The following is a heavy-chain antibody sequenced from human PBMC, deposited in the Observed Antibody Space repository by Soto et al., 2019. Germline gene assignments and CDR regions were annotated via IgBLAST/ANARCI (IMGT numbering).Heavy chain of an antibody. CDR1: GGTFSSYA. V-gene: IGHV1-69*13. CDR2: IIPIFGTA. J-gene: IGHJ6*02. CDR3: ARGGYYDSSGSRNYHYYGMNV. D-gene: IGHD3-22*01. Sequence: SVKVSCKASGGTFSSYAISWVRQAPGQGLEWMGGIIPIFGTANYAQKFQGRVTITADESTSTAYMELRSLRSDDTAMYYCARGGYYDSSGSRNYHYYGMNVWGQGTTVTVSS.